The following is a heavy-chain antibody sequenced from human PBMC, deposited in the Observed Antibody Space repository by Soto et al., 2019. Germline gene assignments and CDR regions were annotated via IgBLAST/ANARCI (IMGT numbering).Heavy chain of an antibody. D-gene: IGHD4-17*01. CDR3: ARDYGGNSDY. V-gene: IGHV1-8*01. CDR2: MNPNSGNT. CDR1: GYTFTSYD. Sequence: ASVKVSCKASGYTFTSYDINWVRQATGQGLEWMGWMNPNSGNTGYAQKFQGRVTITADESTSTAYMELSSLRSEDTAVYYCARDYGGNSDYWGQGTLVTVSS. J-gene: IGHJ4*02.